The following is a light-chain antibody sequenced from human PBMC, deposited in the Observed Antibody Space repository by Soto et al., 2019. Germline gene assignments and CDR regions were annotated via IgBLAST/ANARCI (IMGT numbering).Light chain of an antibody. CDR1: QKINNW. CDR2: KVS. Sequence: DIQLTQSPSTLSASVGDRVTITCRASQKINNWLAWYQQKPGTPPKLLISKVSNLESGVPSRFSGSGSETGFPPPFGSLKPVDLATYYCNRNNSNYLLTSAEGTRGDIK. CDR3: NRNNSNYLLT. V-gene: IGKV1-5*03. J-gene: IGKJ4*01.